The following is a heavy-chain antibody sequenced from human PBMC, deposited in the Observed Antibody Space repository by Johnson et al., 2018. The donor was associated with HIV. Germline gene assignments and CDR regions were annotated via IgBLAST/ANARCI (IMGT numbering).Heavy chain of an antibody. J-gene: IGHJ3*02. CDR2: IWYDGSNK. CDR3: ATLEYSSSPGGYGAFDI. D-gene: IGHD6-6*01. CDR1: GFTFSSYG. V-gene: IGHV3-33*01. Sequence: QVQLVESGGGLVQPGGSLRLSCEASGFTFSSYGMHWVRQAPGKGLEWVAVIWYDGSNKYYADSVKGRFTISRDNSKNTLYRQMNSLRAEDTAVYYCATLEYSSSPGGYGAFDIWGQGTMVTVSS.